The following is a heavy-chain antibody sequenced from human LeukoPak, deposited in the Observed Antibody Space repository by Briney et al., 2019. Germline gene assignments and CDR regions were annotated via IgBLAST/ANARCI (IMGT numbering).Heavy chain of an antibody. V-gene: IGHV3-30*18. D-gene: IGHD6-19*01. CDR3: AKMGSGWYSSPYYFDY. J-gene: IGHJ4*02. CDR2: ISYDGSNK. CDR1: GFTFSSYG. Sequence: QPGRSLRLSCAASGFTFSSYGMHWVRQAPGKGLEWVAVISYDGSNKYYADSVKGRFTISRDNSKNTLYLQMNSLRAEDTAVYYCAKMGSGWYSSPYYFDYWGQGTLVTVSS.